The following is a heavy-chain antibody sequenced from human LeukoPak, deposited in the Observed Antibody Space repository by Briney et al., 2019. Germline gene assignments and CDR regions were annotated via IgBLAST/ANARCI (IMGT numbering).Heavy chain of an antibody. V-gene: IGHV3-23*01. J-gene: IGHJ4*02. D-gene: IGHD1-26*01. CDR1: GFTFSSYV. Sequence: GGSLRLSCAASGFTFSSYVMSWVRQAPGKGLEWVSAISGGAYSTYYADSVEGRFTISRDNSKNTLYLQMNSLRAEDTAVYYCAKGGYFSFDYWGQGTLVAVSS. CDR2: ISGGAYST. CDR3: AKGGYFSFDY.